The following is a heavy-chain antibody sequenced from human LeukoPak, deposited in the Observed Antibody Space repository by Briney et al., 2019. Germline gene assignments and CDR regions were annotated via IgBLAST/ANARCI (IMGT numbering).Heavy chain of an antibody. CDR3: AKDSPSNYGDYVAPFDY. J-gene: IGHJ4*02. CDR1: GFTVSSNY. Sequence: PGGSLRLSCAASGFTVSSNYMSWVRQAPGKGLEWVSVIYSGGSTYYADSVKGRFTISRDNSKNTLYLQMNSLRAEDTAVYYCAKDSPSNYGDYVAPFDYWGQGTLVTVSS. CDR2: IYSGGST. V-gene: IGHV3-66*01. D-gene: IGHD4-17*01.